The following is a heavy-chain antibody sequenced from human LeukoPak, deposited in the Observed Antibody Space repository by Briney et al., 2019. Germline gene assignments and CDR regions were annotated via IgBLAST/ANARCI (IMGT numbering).Heavy chain of an antibody. CDR3: ARGLAYYYGSGSYYY. CDR2: INHSGST. J-gene: IGHJ4*02. CDR1: GGSFSGYY. Sequence: SETLSLTCAVYGGSFSGYYWSWIRQPPGKGLEGIGEINHSGSTNYNPSLKSRVTISVDTSKNQSSLKLSSVTAADTAVYYCARGLAYYYGSGSYYYWGQGTLVTVSS. D-gene: IGHD3-10*01. V-gene: IGHV4-34*01.